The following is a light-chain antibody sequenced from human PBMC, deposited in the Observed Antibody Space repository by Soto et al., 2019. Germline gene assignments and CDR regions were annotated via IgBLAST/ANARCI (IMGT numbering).Light chain of an antibody. V-gene: IGKV3-11*01. CDR1: QSVSSH. CDR3: QQHSNWPLT. J-gene: IGKJ4*01. Sequence: EIVLKQSPATLSLSPGEGATVSCRASQSVSSHLAWYQQKRGQAPRLLIYDASSRATGIPVRFSGSGSGTDFTLTISSLEPEDFTVYYCQQHSNWPLTFGGGTKVDIK. CDR2: DAS.